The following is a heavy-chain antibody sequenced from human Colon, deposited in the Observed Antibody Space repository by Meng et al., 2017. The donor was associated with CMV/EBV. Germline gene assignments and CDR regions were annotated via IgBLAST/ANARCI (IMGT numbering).Heavy chain of an antibody. V-gene: IGHV4-30-2*01. J-gene: IGHJ4*02. D-gene: IGHD6-19*01. CDR2: IYYSGSS. Sequence: VSVGSISSGDNPWTWIRQPPGKGLEWIGYIYYSGSSYYNPSLKSRVSISIDGSKNQFSLNLNSVTDADTAVYFCGRVAVAGTRTDVDYWGQGTWSPSPQ. CDR3: GRVAVAGTRTDVDY. CDR1: VGSISSGDNP.